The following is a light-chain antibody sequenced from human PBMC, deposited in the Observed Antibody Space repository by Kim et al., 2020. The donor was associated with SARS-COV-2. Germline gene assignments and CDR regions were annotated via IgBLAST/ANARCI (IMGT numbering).Light chain of an antibody. J-gene: IGKJ2*01. CDR1: QYLATW. Sequence: GDTVRITGRASQYLATWVAWYQQRPGMAPKVLMNGASRLESGVPSRFSGSGSGTEFTLTISSLQPDDFATYYCQQYKTDPYTFGQGTKLEIK. V-gene: IGKV1-5*01. CDR3: QQYKTDPYT. CDR2: GAS.